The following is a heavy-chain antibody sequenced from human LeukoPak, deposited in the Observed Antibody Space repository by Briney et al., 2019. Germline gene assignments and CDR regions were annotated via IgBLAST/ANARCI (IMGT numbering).Heavy chain of an antibody. V-gene: IGHV3-30*02. CDR3: APRVVVITAPFDY. D-gene: IGHD2-21*01. CDR1: GFTFSSLG. CDR2: IRYDGTDK. Sequence: GWSLRLSCAASGFTFSSLGMHRLRQAPGKGLEWVAVIRYDGTDKYYADSVKGRFTISRDNSKNTLYLQMNSLRPEDTAVYYCAPRVVVITAPFDYWGQGTLVTVSS. J-gene: IGHJ4*02.